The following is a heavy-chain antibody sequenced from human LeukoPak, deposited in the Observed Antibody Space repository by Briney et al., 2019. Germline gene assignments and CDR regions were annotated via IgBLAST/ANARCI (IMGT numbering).Heavy chain of an antibody. V-gene: IGHV4-59*01. Sequence: KPSETLSLTCTVSGDSMSSYYWSWIRQPPGKGLELIAYIYYSGSTNYNPSLKSRVTISVDTSKNQFSLKLSSVPAADTAVYYCAKRAYTYCGGDCYYYYFDYWGQGTLVTVSS. CDR2: IYYSGST. CDR3: AKRAYTYCGGDCYYYYFDY. D-gene: IGHD2-21*02. CDR1: GDSMSSYY. J-gene: IGHJ4*02.